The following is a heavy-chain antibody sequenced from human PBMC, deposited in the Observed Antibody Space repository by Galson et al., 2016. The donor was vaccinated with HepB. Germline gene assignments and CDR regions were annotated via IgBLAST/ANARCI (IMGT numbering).Heavy chain of an antibody. CDR3: ARGYYYDSGGSSNAFDI. V-gene: IGHV3-21*01. CDR1: GFTFSSYS. J-gene: IGHJ3*02. Sequence: LRLSCAVSGFTFSSYSMNWVRQAPGKGLEWVSSISSSSRYIYYADSVKGRFTISRDNAKNSLYLQMNSLRAEDTAVYYCARGYYYDSGGSSNAFDIWGQGTMVTVSS. CDR2: ISSSSRYI. D-gene: IGHD3-22*01.